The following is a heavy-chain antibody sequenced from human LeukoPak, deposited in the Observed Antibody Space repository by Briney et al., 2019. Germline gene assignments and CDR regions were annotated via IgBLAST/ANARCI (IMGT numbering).Heavy chain of an antibody. J-gene: IGHJ4*02. CDR2: ISAYNGNT. CDR3: ARGSNNYYDSSGSPHFDY. Sequence: ASVKVSCKASGYTFTSYGISWVRQAPGQGLEWMGWISAYNGNTNYAQKLQGRVTMTTDTSTSTAYMELSSLRSEDTAVYYCARGSNNYYDSSGSPHFDYWGQGTLVTVSS. CDR1: GYTFTSYG. D-gene: IGHD3-22*01. V-gene: IGHV1-18*01.